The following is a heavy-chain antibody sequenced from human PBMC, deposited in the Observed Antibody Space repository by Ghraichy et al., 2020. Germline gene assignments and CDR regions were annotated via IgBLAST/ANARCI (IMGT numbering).Heavy chain of an antibody. Sequence: SGPTLVKPTQTLTLTCTFSGFSLRSSGVGVGWIRQPPGKALEWLAVIYWNGDERYSSSLKSRLTITKDTSKNQVVLTMTNMDPVDTATYYCARRVVGTTNFDYWGQGTLVTVSS. CDR3: ARRVVGTTNFDY. CDR2: IYWNGDE. J-gene: IGHJ4*02. V-gene: IGHV2-5*01. CDR1: GFSLRSSGVG. D-gene: IGHD2-15*01.